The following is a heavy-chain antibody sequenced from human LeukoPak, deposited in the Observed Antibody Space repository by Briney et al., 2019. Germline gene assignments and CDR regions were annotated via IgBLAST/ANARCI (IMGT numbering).Heavy chain of an antibody. D-gene: IGHD3-22*01. CDR2: IYYSGNT. J-gene: IGHJ6*02. CDR3: ARLDSSGSYAMDV. V-gene: IGHV4-39*01. CDR1: GGSIISSSYY. Sequence: SETLSLTRTVSGGSIISSSYYWVWIRQPPGQGLEWIGSIYYSGNTYYNPSLKSRVTITVDTSNNEFSLGLSSVTAADTAVYYCARLDSSGSYAMDVWGQGTTVTVSS.